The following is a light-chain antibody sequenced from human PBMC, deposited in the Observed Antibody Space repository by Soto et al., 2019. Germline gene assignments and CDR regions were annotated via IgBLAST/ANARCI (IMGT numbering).Light chain of an antibody. Sequence: QSVLTQPPSASGTPGQRITISCSGSSSNIGNNYGYWYQQLPGTAPKLLIYRNNQRPSGVPDRFPGSKSGTSASLAISGLRSEDEADYYCAAWDDSLSGPVFGGGTKLTVL. V-gene: IGLV1-47*01. CDR1: SSNIGNNY. J-gene: IGLJ2*01. CDR2: RNN. CDR3: AAWDDSLSGPV.